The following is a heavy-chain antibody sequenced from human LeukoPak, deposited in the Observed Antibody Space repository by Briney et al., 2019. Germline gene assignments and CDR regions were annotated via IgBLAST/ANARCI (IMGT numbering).Heavy chain of an antibody. CDR2: IYTSGST. D-gene: IGHD6-13*01. J-gene: IGHJ6*03. CDR3: ARVLGIAAAGTEVGDYYYCYMDV. CDR1: GGSISSGSYY. V-gene: IGHV4-61*02. Sequence: PSQTLSLTCTVSGGSISSGSYYWSWIRQPAGKGLEWIGRIYTSGSTNYNPSRKSRVTISVDTYKNQFSLKLSSVTAADTAVYYCARVLGIAAAGTEVGDYYYCYMDVWGKGTTVTVSS.